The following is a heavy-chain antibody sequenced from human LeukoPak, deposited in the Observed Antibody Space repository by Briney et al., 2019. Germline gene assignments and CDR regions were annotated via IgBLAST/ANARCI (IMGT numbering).Heavy chain of an antibody. J-gene: IGHJ4*02. CDR3: ARDYYYDSRGFYPTQSW. D-gene: IGHD3-22*01. CDR1: GYSISSGYY. V-gene: IGHV4-38-2*02. Sequence: SETLSLTCTVSGYSISSGYYWDWIRQPPGKGLEWIGSFHHSGSTDYNPSLKSRVTISIDTSKNQFSLKLSSVTAADTAVYYSARDYYYDSRGFYPTQSWWGQGTLVTVSS. CDR2: FHHSGST.